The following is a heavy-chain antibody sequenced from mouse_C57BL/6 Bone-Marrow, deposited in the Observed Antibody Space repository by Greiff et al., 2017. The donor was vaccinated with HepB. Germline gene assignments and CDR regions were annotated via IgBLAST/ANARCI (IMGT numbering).Heavy chain of an antibody. D-gene: IGHD2-4*01. CDR3: ARWDYDEGFAY. V-gene: IGHV1-63*01. J-gene: IGHJ3*01. CDR2: IYPGGGYT. Sequence: QVHVKQSGAELVRPGTSVKMSCKASGYTFTNYWIGWAKQRPGHGLEWIGDIYPGGGYTNYNEKFKGKATLTADKSSSTAYMQFSSLTSEDSAIYYCARWDYDEGFAYWGQGTLVTVSA. CDR1: GYTFTNYW.